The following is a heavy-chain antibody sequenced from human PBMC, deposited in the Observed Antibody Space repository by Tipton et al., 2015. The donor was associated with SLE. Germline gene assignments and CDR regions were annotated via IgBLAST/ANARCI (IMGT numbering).Heavy chain of an antibody. CDR2: MYGTGET. V-gene: IGHV4-4*07. J-gene: IGHJ3*02. CDR1: GDSVRTNY. D-gene: IGHD6-6*01. CDR3: AREPGSITPRRRAFDI. Sequence: GLVKPSETLSLTCSVSGDSVRTNYWNWIRQPAGKGLEWIGRMYGTGETSYNPSLESRLTISADTSQNQIFLELNSVTAADTAVYFCAREPGSITPRRRAFDIWGLGTMVTVSS.